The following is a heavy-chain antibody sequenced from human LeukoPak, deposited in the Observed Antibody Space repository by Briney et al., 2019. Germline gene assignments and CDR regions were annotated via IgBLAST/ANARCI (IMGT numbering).Heavy chain of an antibody. Sequence: SVKVSCKASGGTFSSYAISWVRQAPGQGLEWMGRIIPIFGTANYAQKFQGRVTITADKSTSTAYMELSSLRSEDTAVYYCARSGYSSSFDYYYYIDVWGKGTTVTVSS. D-gene: IGHD6-13*01. CDR3: ARSGYSSSFDYYYYIDV. V-gene: IGHV1-69*06. CDR1: GGTFSSYA. CDR2: IIPIFGTA. J-gene: IGHJ6*03.